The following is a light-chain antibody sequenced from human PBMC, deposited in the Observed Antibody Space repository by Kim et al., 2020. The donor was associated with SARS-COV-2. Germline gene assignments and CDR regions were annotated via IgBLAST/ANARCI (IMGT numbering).Light chain of an antibody. CDR3: NSRDSSGNRWV. CDR2: GKN. Sequence: ALGQKGRSTCQGDSLRSYYASWYQQKPGQAPVLVIYGKNNRPSGIPDLFSGSSSGNTASLIITWAQAEDEADYYCNSRDSSGNRWVFGGGTKVTVL. V-gene: IGLV3-19*01. CDR1: SLRSYY. J-gene: IGLJ3*02.